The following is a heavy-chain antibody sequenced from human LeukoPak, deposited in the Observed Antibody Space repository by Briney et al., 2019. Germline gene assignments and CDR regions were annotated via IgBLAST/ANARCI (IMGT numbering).Heavy chain of an antibody. J-gene: IGHJ3*02. D-gene: IGHD3-9*01. V-gene: IGHV1-24*01. Sequence: ASVKVSCKVSGYTLTELSMHWVRQAPGKGLEWMGGFDPEDGETIYAQKLQGRVTMTEDTSTDTAYMELSSLRSEDTAVYYCATAVVTRYDILTGYSPGGNNDAFDIWGQGTMVTVSS. CDR2: FDPEDGET. CDR1: GYTLTELS. CDR3: ATAVVTRYDILTGYSPGGNNDAFDI.